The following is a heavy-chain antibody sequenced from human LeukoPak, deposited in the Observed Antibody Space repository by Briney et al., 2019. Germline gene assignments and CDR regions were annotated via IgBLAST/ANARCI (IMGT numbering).Heavy chain of an antibody. CDR1: GYTFTSYG. CDR3: AREPLPDADYYDSSGYYYFDY. J-gene: IGHJ4*02. Sequence: ASVKVSCKASGYTFTSYGISWVRQAPGQGREWMGWISAYNGNTNYAQKLQGRVTITTDTSTNTAYMELRSLRSDDTAVYYCAREPLPDADYYDSSGYYYFDYWGQGTLVTVSS. CDR2: ISAYNGNT. D-gene: IGHD3-22*01. V-gene: IGHV1-18*01.